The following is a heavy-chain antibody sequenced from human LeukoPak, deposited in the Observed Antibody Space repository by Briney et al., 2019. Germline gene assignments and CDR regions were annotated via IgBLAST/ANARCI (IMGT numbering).Heavy chain of an antibody. CDR2: IYHSGST. CDR1: SGSISSSSYN. V-gene: IGHV4-39*07. D-gene: IGHD4-23*01. J-gene: IGHJ5*02. Sequence: SETLSLTCTVSSGSISSSSYNWGWIRQPPGKGLEWIGIIYHSGSTYYNPSLKSRVTISVDTSKNQFSLKLSSVTAADTAVYYCARGGDYGGNSPPRTWGQGTLVTVSS. CDR3: ARGGDYGGNSPPRT.